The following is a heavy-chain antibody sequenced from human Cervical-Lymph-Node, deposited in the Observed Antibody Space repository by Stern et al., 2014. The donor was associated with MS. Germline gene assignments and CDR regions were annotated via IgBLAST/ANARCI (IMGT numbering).Heavy chain of an antibody. CDR1: GYTFTAYY. CDR3: ARDLGTVTTPGDY. V-gene: IGHV1-2*04. D-gene: IGHD4-17*01. CDR2: INPNNGDT. Sequence: VQLVESGAEVKKPGASVSVSCKASGYTFTAYYLHWVRQAPGHGLERMGWINPNNGDTKYAQNFQGWVTMTRDTSISTAYMDLSSLTSDDTAIYYCARDLGTVTTPGDYWGQGTLVTVSS. J-gene: IGHJ4*02.